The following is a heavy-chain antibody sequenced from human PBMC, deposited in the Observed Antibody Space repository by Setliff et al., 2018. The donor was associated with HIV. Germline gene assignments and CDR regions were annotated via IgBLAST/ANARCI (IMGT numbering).Heavy chain of an antibody. Sequence: SETLSLTCTVSGGSISGGSYYWSWIRQPAGKGLEWIGHIYTSGSTSYNPSLKSRVTISVGTSKNQFSLKLSSVTAADTAVYYCAREGRYSYGNPNYMDVWGKGTTVTVSS. CDR2: IYTSGST. J-gene: IGHJ6*03. CDR1: GGSISGGSYY. CDR3: AREGRYSYGNPNYMDV. V-gene: IGHV4-61*09. D-gene: IGHD5-18*01.